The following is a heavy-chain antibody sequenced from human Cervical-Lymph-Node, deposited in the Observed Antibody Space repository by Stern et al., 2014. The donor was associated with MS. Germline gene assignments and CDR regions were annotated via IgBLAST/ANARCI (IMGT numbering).Heavy chain of an antibody. D-gene: IGHD1-26*01. V-gene: IGHV3-30-3*01. CDR3: AREAVGAIYFDY. CDR2: ISSDGSEK. CDR1: GFAFSAFA. J-gene: IGHJ4*02. Sequence: VQLVESGGGVVLPGRSLRLSCATSGFAFSAFAMHWVRQAPGKGLEWVALISSDGSEKFYADSVKDRFTISRDKNTLYLQMNSLRPEDTAVYSCAREAVGAIYFDYWGQGTLVTVSS.